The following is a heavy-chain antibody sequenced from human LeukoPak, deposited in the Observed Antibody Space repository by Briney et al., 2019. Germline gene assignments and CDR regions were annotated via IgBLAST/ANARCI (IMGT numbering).Heavy chain of an antibody. V-gene: IGHV4-59*08. Sequence: PLETLSLTCTVSGGSISSYYWSWIRQPPGKGLEWIGYIYYSGSTNYNPSLKSRVTISVDTSKNQFSLKLSSVTAADTAVYYCARTQGYMVPFDYWGQGTLVTVSS. CDR3: ARTQGYMVPFDY. CDR1: GGSISSYY. J-gene: IGHJ4*02. D-gene: IGHD3-10*01. CDR2: IYYSGST.